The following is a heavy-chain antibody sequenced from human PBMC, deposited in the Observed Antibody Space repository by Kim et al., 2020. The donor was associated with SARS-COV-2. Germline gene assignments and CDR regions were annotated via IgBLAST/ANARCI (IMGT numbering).Heavy chain of an antibody. CDR1: GGSVSSGSYY. D-gene: IGHD2-15*01. V-gene: IGHV4-61*01. CDR3: AREHGGIFDY. CDR2: IYYSGST. J-gene: IGHJ4*02. Sequence: SETLSLTCTVSGGSVSSGSYYWSWIRQPPGKGLEWIGYIYYSGSTNYNPSLKSRVTISVDTSKNQFSLKLSSVTAADTAVYYCAREHGGIFDYWGQGTLVTVSS.